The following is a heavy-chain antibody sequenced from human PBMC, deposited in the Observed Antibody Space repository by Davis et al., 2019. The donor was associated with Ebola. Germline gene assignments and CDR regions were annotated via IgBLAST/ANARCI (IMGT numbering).Heavy chain of an antibody. V-gene: IGHV4-30-4*07. CDR2: TYYSGST. Sequence: SETLSLTCAVSGGSISSGVYSWSWIRQLPGKGLEWIGYTYYSGSTHYNPSLTSRVAISGDTSRNQFSLKLGSVTAADTAVYYCARVASYGDYFDYWGLGTLVTVSS. CDR1: GGSISSGVYS. D-gene: IGHD5-18*01. J-gene: IGHJ4*02. CDR3: ARVASYGDYFDY.